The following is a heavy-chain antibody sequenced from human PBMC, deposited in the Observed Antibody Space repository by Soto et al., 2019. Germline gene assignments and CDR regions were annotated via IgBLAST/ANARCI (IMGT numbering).Heavy chain of an antibody. CDR1: GFSLTTRGVG. D-gene: IGHD5-18*01. Sequence: QITLKESGPTLVKPTQTLTLTCTFSGFSLTTRGVGVGWIRQPPGKALEWLALIYWDDGEGYSPSLKSRLTITKDTSKTQVVLTMPNMDPVDTAPYYCAHSPRGYSYHVDYCGQGTLVTVSS. V-gene: IGHV2-5*02. CDR2: IYWDDGE. J-gene: IGHJ4*02. CDR3: AHSPRGYSYHVDY.